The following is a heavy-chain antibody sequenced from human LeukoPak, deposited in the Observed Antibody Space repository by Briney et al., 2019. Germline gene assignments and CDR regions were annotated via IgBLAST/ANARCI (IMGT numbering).Heavy chain of an antibody. CDR1: GFIFSDYY. CDR3: ASRSSSSGTFDY. V-gene: IGHV3-11*04. Sequence: GGSLRLSCAASGFIFSDYYMSWIRQAPGKGLEWVSYISSGGSTRFYAESVKGRFSISRDNAKKSLDLQMNSLRAEDTAVYYCASRSSSSGTFDYWGQGTLVTVSS. CDR2: ISSGGSTR. D-gene: IGHD6-6*01. J-gene: IGHJ4*02.